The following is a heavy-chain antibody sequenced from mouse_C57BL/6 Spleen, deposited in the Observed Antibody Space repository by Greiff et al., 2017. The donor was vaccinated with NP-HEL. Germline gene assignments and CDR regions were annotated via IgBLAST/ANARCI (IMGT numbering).Heavy chain of an antibody. V-gene: IGHV5-9*01. J-gene: IGHJ2*01. CDR3: TRDGYYVHFFDY. D-gene: IGHD2-3*01. CDR2: ISGGGGNT. Sequence: EVQLLESGGGLVKPGGSLKLSCAASGFIFSSYIMSWVRQTPEKRLEWVATISGGGGNTYYPDSVKGRCTISRDNAKNTLYLQMSSLRSEDTALYYCTRDGYYVHFFDYWGQGTTLTVSS. CDR1: GFIFSSYI.